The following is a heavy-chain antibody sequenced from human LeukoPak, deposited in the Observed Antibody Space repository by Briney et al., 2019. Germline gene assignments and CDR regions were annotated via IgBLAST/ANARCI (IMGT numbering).Heavy chain of an antibody. CDR2: IYSGGST. D-gene: IGHD2-2*01. J-gene: IGHJ4*02. CDR1: EFSVGSNY. CDR3: ARDRTLFDY. Sequence: GGSLRLSCAASEFSVGSNYMTWVRQAPGKGLEWVSLIYSGGSTYYADSVKGRFTISRDNSKNTLYLQMNSLRAEDTAVYYCARDRTLFDYWGQGTLVTVSS. V-gene: IGHV3-66*01.